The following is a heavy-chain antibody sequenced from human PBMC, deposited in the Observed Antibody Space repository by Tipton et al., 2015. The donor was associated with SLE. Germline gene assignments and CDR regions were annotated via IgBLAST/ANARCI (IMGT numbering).Heavy chain of an antibody. V-gene: IGHV4-39*07. J-gene: IGHJ6*03. CDR3: ARGPYYYMDV. CDR1: NGSISSSPYY. Sequence: LRLSCTVSNGSISSSPYYWGWIRPSPGKGLEWVGSIYYSGSTYYNPSLKSRVTISVDTARNQCSLNLTSVTAADTGVYYCARGPYYYMDVWGKGTPVTVSS. CDR2: IYYSGST.